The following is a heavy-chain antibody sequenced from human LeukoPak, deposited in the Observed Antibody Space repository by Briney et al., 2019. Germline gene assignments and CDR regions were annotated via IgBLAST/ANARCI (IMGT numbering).Heavy chain of an antibody. Sequence: GESLKISCKGSGYSFTSYWIGWVRQMPGKGLEWMGIIYPGDSDTRYSPSFQGQVTISADKSISTAYLQWSSLKASDTAMYYCATLAPDTAMVTHAFDIWGQGTMVTVSS. J-gene: IGHJ3*02. D-gene: IGHD5-18*01. CDR2: IYPGDSDT. CDR1: GYSFTSYW. CDR3: ATLAPDTAMVTHAFDI. V-gene: IGHV5-51*01.